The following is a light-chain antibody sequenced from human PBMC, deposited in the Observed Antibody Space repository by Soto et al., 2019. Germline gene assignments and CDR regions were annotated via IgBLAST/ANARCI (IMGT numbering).Light chain of an antibody. J-gene: IGKJ5*01. CDR2: AAS. Sequence: DIQLTQSPSFLSASVGDGVTITCRASQGINSYLAWYQQKPGKAPNLLIYAASTLQSGVPSRFSGSGSGTEFTLTISSLQPEDFATYYCQQLKSYPITFGQGTRLEIK. CDR3: QQLKSYPIT. CDR1: QGINSY. V-gene: IGKV1-9*01.